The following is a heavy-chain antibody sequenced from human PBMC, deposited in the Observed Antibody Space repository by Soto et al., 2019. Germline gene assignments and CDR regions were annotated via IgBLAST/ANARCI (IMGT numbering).Heavy chain of an antibody. J-gene: IGHJ6*02. CDR3: ARDIANGGGYYYYGMDV. CDR1: GGTFSSYA. D-gene: IGHD2-15*01. CDR2: IIPIFSTA. V-gene: IGHV1-69*13. Sequence: SVKVSRMASGGTFSSYAISWVRQAPGPRLEWMGGIIPIFSTANYAQKFQGRVTITADESTSTANMELSSLRSEDTAVYYCARDIANGGGYYYYGMDVWGQGTTVTVSS.